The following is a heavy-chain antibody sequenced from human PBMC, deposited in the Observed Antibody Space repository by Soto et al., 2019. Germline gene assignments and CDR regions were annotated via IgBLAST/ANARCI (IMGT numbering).Heavy chain of an antibody. D-gene: IGHD3-16*02. CDR1: GYSFTNHW. J-gene: IGHJ4*02. Sequence: PGESLKISCKGSGYSFTNHWIGWVRQMPGKGLEWMGIIYPSDSDVRYSPSFQGQVTISADKSISTAYLQWSSLKASDTAMYYCARIYDYVWGSYRYIAHFDYWGQGTLVTVSS. CDR3: ARIYDYVWGSYRYIAHFDY. V-gene: IGHV5-51*01. CDR2: IYPSDSDV.